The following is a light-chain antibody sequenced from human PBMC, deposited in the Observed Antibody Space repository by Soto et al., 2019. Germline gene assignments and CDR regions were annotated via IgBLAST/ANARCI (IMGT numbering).Light chain of an antibody. CDR3: QHYNNWPPWT. CDR1: QSVRSSY. CDR2: GAS. V-gene: IGKV3-15*01. J-gene: IGKJ1*01. Sequence: DIVLTQSPGTLSLSPGERATLSCRASQSVRSSYLAWYQQKPGQAPRLLIYGASTRATGIPARFSGSGSGTEFTLTISSLQSEDFAVYYCQHYNNWPPWTFGQGTKVDIK.